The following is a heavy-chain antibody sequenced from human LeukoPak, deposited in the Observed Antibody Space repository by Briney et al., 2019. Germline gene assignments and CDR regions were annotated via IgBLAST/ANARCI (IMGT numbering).Heavy chain of an antibody. V-gene: IGHV3-74*03. Sequence: GGSLRLSCAASGLTFSRYGVHWVRQSAGKGLMWVSGISADGSRITYADSVKGRFTITRDNARSTLFLQMDSLRDEDAAVYYCVRGGGSSAYYYYFDYWGQGSLVTVS. D-gene: IGHD6-19*01. CDR1: GLTFSRYG. J-gene: IGHJ4*02. CDR3: VRGGGSSAYYYYFDY. CDR2: ISADGSRI.